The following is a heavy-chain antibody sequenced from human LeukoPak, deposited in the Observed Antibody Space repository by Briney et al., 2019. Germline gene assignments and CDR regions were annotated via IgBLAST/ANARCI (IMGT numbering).Heavy chain of an antibody. CDR1: GDTFSNYA. CDR2: ITPIFGTA. V-gene: IGHV1-69*05. CDR3: AIGIAVAGTGFDY. D-gene: IGHD6-19*01. Sequence: SVTVSCKASGDTFSNYAISWVRQAPGQGLEWMGGITPIFGTANYAQKLQGRVTMTTDTSTSTAYMELRSLRSDDTAVYYCAIGIAVAGTGFDYWGQGTLVTVSS. J-gene: IGHJ4*02.